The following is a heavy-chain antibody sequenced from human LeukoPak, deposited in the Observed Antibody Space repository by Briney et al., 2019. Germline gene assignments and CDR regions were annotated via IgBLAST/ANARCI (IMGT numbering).Heavy chain of an antibody. V-gene: IGHV1-69*06. D-gene: IGHD2-15*01. Sequence: GSSVKVSCKASGGTFSSYAISWVRQAPGQGLEWMGGIIPIFGTANYAQKFQGRVTITADKSTSTAYMEPSSLRSEDTAVYYCANIVVVVAATSKPYNWFDPWGQGTLVTVSS. CDR3: ANIVVVVAATSKPYNWFDP. CDR2: IIPIFGTA. J-gene: IGHJ5*02. CDR1: GGTFSSYA.